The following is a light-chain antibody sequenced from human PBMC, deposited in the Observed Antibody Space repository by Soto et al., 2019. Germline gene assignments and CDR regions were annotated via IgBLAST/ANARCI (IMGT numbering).Light chain of an antibody. J-gene: IGKJ1*01. V-gene: IGKV3-20*01. CDR1: QSVSSSY. CDR2: GAS. CDR3: QQYGSSPLT. Sequence: EIGLTQSPGTLSLSPGERATLSCMSSQSVSSSYLAWYQQNPGQAPRLLIYGASSRATGIPDRYSCSGSVTDVALTVSRLEGEDFAGYYCQQYGSSPLTVGQGTKVRI.